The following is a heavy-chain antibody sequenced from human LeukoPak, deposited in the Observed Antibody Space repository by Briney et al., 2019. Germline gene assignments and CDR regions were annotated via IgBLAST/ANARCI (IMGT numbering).Heavy chain of an antibody. CDR1: GFTFSSHG. V-gene: IGHV3-30*03. CDR3: ARDPSYCGGDCYSHHFDY. CDR2: VSYDGNIK. Sequence: GGSLRLSCAASGFTFSSHGMHWVRQAPGKGLEWVAVVSYDGNIKIYADSVKGRFTISRDNSKNTLYLQMNSLRAEDTTVYYCARDPSYCGGDCYSHHFDYWGQGTLVTVSS. J-gene: IGHJ4*02. D-gene: IGHD2-21*02.